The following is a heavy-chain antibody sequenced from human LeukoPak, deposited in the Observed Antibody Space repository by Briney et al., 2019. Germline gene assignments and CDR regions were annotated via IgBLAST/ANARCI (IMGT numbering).Heavy chain of an antibody. V-gene: IGHV4-59*02. CDR1: GGSVRNFY. CDR3: ARGAYASAWYAFDI. J-gene: IGHJ3*02. D-gene: IGHD6-19*01. Sequence: SETLSLTCSVSGGSVRNFYWNWIRQPPGKGLEWIGYVYYTGSSNSDPSLKSRVIMFVDTSKNQLSLRLSSASALDTAVYYCARGAYASAWYAFDIWGPGTGVSVTS. CDR2: VYYTGSS.